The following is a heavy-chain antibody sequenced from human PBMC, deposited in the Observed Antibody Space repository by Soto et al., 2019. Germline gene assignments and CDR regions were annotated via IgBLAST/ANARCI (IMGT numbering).Heavy chain of an antibody. CDR2: IYYSGST. Sequence: LSLTCTVSGGSISSGGYYWSWIRQHPGKGLEWIGYIYYSGSTYYNPSLKSRVTISVDTSKNQFSLKLSSVTAADTAVYYCARVRVIRMNWFDPWGQGTLVTVSS. CDR3: ARVRVIRMNWFDP. D-gene: IGHD3-16*02. V-gene: IGHV4-31*03. CDR1: GGSISSGGYY. J-gene: IGHJ5*02.